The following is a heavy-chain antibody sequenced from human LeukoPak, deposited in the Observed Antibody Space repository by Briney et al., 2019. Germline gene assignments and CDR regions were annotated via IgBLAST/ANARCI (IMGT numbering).Heavy chain of an antibody. D-gene: IGHD2-15*01. CDR3: ARSDSYTWFDP. J-gene: IGHJ5*02. CDR2: INPDSGDT. CDR1: GYTFTYYY. V-gene: IGHV1-2*02. Sequence: ASVKVSCKASGYTFTYYYIHWMRQAPGQGLEWMGWINPDSGDTSYAQKFQGRVTMTRDTSISTVYVELSRLRSDDTAVYYCARSDSYTWFDPWGQGTLVTISS.